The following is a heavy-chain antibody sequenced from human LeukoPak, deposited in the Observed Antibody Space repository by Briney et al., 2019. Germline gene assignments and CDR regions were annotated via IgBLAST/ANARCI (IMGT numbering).Heavy chain of an antibody. CDR1: GFSLSTSGVG. CDR3: AHSSYYYDSSGYHAFDI. D-gene: IGHD3-22*01. CDR2: IYWDDDK. Sequence: SGPTLVNPTQTLTLTCTFSGFSLSTSGVGVGWIRQPPRKALEWLALIYWDDDKRYSPSLKSRLTITKDTSKNQVVLTMTNMDPVDTATYYCAHSSYYYDSSGYHAFDIWGQGTMVTVSS. J-gene: IGHJ3*02. V-gene: IGHV2-5*02.